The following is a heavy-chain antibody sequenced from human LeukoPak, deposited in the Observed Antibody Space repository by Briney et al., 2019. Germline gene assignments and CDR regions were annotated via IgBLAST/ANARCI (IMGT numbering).Heavy chain of an antibody. V-gene: IGHV3-48*01. CDR3: ARDYSSSWYPFDY. Sequence: GGSLRLSCEASGFTFGNYAMNWVRQAPGKGLEWISYISGSSSTIYYADSVKGRFTISRDNAKNSLYLQMNSLRAEDTAVHYCARDYSSSWYPFDYWGQGTLVTVSS. D-gene: IGHD6-13*01. J-gene: IGHJ4*02. CDR1: GFTFGNYA. CDR2: ISGSSSTI.